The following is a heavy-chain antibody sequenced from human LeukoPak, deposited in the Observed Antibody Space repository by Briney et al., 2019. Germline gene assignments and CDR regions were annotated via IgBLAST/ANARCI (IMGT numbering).Heavy chain of an antibody. Sequence: GGSLRLSCAASGFTFTSYGFHWVRQAPGKGLEWVAIISYDGSNEYYADSVEGRFTISRDNSKNTLYLQMNSLRAADTAVYYCARDRGTSYLPPFDSWGQEPRAPVPS. CDR2: ISYDGSNE. CDR1: GFTFTSYG. CDR3: ARDRGTSYLPPFDS. V-gene: IGHV3-30*04. J-gene: IGHJ4*02. D-gene: IGHD6-6*01.